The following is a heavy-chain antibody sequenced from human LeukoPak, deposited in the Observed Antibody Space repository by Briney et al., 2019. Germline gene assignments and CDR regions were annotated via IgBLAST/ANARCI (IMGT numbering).Heavy chain of an antibody. D-gene: IGHD2/OR15-2a*01. CDR1: GGTFSSYA. J-gene: IGHJ3*02. CDR3: ASKGSFYDLLGDAFDI. V-gene: IGHV1-69*13. CDR2: IIPIFGTA. Sequence: ASVKVSCKASGGTFSSYAISWVRQAPGQGLEWMGGIIPIFGTANYAQKFQGRVTITADESTSTAYMELSSLRSEDTAVYYCASKGSFYDLLGDAFDIWGQGTMVTVSS.